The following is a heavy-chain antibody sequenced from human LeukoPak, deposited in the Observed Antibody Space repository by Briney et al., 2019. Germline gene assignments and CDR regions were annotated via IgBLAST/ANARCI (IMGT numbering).Heavy chain of an antibody. J-gene: IGHJ4*02. V-gene: IGHV3-23*01. Sequence: GGSLRLSCAASGFTFSSQGMSWVRQAPGKGLEWVSAITGSGSITYYSDSVKGRFTISGDNSKNTVYLQLNSLRVEDTAVYYCAKMQGYFDYWGQGTLVTVSS. CDR3: AKMQGYFDY. CDR2: ITGSGSIT. CDR1: GFTFSSQG.